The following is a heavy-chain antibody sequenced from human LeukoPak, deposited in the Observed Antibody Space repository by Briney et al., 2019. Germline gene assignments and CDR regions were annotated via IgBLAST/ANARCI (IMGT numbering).Heavy chain of an antibody. Sequence: ASVKVSCKASGYTFTGYYMHWVRQAPGQGLEWMGWINPNSGGTNYAQKFQGRVTMTRDTSISTAYMELSRLRSDDTAVYYCARVVLGQQLAPIDYWGQGTWSPSPQ. CDR1: GYTFTGYY. CDR3: ARVVLGQQLAPIDY. J-gene: IGHJ4*02. CDR2: INPNSGGT. D-gene: IGHD6-13*01. V-gene: IGHV1-2*02.